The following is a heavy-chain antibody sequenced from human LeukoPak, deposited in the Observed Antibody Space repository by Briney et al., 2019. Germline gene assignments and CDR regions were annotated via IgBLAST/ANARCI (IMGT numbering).Heavy chain of an antibody. Sequence: ASVKVSCKASGYTFTGYYMHWVRQAPGQGLEWMGWINPNSGGTNYAQKFQGRVTMTRDTSISTAYMELSRLRSDDTAVYHCARDQRPRYSSSWYDYYYYMDVWGKGTTVTVSS. J-gene: IGHJ6*03. CDR3: ARDQRPRYSSSWYDYYYYMDV. CDR2: INPNSGGT. CDR1: GYTFTGYY. D-gene: IGHD6-13*01. V-gene: IGHV1-2*02.